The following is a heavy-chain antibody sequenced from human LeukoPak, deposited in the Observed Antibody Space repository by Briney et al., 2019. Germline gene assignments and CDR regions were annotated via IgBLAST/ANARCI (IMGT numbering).Heavy chain of an antibody. CDR3: ARDSDFWSGYYGY. CDR2: ISTYNSNT. CDR1: GYTFTTYG. J-gene: IGHJ4*02. V-gene: IGHV1-18*01. Sequence: GASVKVSCKASGYTFTTYGINWVRQAPGQGLAWLGWISTYNSNTHYAQKLQGRVTMTTDTSTSTAYMELRSLRSDDTAVYYCARDSDFWSGYYGYWGQGTLVTVSS. D-gene: IGHD3-3*01.